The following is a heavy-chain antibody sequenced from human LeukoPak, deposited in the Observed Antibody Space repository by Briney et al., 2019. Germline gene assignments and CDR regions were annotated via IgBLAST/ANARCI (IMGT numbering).Heavy chain of an antibody. CDR2: IKQDGSEK. Sequence: GGSLRLSCAASGFTFSNYWMSWVRQAPGKGLEWVANIKQDGSEKYYVDSVKGRFTISRDNAKNSLYLQMNSLRAEDTAVFYCARQTNIVVVPATIGGWFDPWGHGTLVTVSS. V-gene: IGHV3-7*03. J-gene: IGHJ5*02. D-gene: IGHD2-2*01. CDR3: ARQTNIVVVPATIGGWFDP. CDR1: GFTFSNYW.